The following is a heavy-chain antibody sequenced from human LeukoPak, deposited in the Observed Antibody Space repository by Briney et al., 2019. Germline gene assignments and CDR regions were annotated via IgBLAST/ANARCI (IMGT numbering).Heavy chain of an antibody. CDR2: IHYSGST. J-gene: IGHJ5*02. CDR1: GNSISTYY. V-gene: IGHV4-59*08. CDR3: ARRVSGSGFGESNWFDP. Sequence: SETLSLTCTVSGNSISTYYWNWIRQPPGKGLEWIGHIHYSGSTNYNPSLNSRVTISVDTSKSQFSLKLNSVTAADTAVYYCARRVSGSGFGESNWFDPWGQGTLVTVSS. D-gene: IGHD3-10*01.